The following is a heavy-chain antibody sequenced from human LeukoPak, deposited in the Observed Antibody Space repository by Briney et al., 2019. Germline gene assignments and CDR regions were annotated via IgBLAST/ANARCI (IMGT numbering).Heavy chain of an antibody. J-gene: IGHJ6*04. Sequence: SETLSLTCTVSGGSISSHYWSWIRQPPGKGLEWIGEINHSGSTNYNPSLKSRVTISVDTSKNQFSLKLSSVTAADTAVYYCARGGYCSSTSCSKLMDVWAKGPRSPSPQ. CDR1: GGSISSHY. CDR2: INHSGST. CDR3: ARGGYCSSTSCSKLMDV. V-gene: IGHV4-34*01. D-gene: IGHD2-2*01.